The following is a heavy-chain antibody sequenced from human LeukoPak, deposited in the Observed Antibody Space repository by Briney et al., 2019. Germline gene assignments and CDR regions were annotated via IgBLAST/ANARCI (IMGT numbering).Heavy chain of an antibody. CDR3: AREDSEAFDY. D-gene: IGHD1-26*01. CDR1: GFTFSSYG. Sequence: GGSLRLSCAASGFTFSSYGMHWVRQAPGKGLEWVAFILYDGSNKYYADSVKGRFTISRDNSKNTVYLQMNSLRAEDTAVYYCAREDSEAFDYWGQGTLVTVSS. CDR2: ILYDGSNK. J-gene: IGHJ4*02. V-gene: IGHV3-30*02.